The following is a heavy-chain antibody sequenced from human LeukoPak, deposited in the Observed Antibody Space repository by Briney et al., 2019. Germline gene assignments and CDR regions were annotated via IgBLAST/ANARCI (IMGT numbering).Heavy chain of an antibody. J-gene: IGHJ4*02. V-gene: IGHV3-21*01. CDR2: ISSSSSYI. D-gene: IGHD4-17*01. CDR1: GFTFSSYS. CDR3: ARVFGTTVTGGPGGY. Sequence: PGGSLRLSCAASGFTFSSYSMNWVRLAPGKGLEWVSSISSSSSYIYYADSVKGRFTISRDNAKNSLYLQMNSPRAEDTAVYYCARVFGTTVTGGPGGYWGQGTLVTVSS.